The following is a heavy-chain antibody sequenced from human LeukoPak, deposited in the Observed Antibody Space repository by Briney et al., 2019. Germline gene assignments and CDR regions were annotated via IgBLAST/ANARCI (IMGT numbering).Heavy chain of an antibody. D-gene: IGHD3-10*01. CDR2: ISSSGSTI. V-gene: IGHV3-48*03. CDR1: GFTFSSYE. CDR3: ARGLGTMVRGPV. Sequence: GGSLRLSCAASGFTFSSYEMNWVRQAPGKGLEWVSYISSSGSTIYYADSVKGRFTISRDNAKNSLYLQMNSLRAEDTAVYYCARGLGTMVRGPVGGQGTLVPVSS. J-gene: IGHJ4*02.